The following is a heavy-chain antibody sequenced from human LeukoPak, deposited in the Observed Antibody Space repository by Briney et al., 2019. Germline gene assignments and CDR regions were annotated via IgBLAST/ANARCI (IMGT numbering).Heavy chain of an antibody. CDR2: ISPNSDDT. CDR3: AREVRTYSSGWTLYLDY. V-gene: IGHV1-2*02. Sequence: ASVKVSCEASGYSFSGYYIHWVRQTPGQALEWMGCISPNSDDTKYAQKFRRRVTLTRDTSISTAYMDLSSLRSDDTAVYYCAREVRTYSSGWTLYLDYWGQGTLVTVSS. D-gene: IGHD6-19*01. CDR1: GYSFSGYY. J-gene: IGHJ4*02.